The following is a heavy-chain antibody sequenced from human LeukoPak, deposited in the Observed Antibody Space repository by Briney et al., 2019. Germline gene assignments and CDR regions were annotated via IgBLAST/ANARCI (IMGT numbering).Heavy chain of an antibody. Sequence: SETLSLTCTVSAGSVTNGDYYWSWLRQPPGKGLEWIGYIYYSGSTNYNPSLKSRVTISVDTSKNQFSLKLSSVTAADTAVYYCARGGYTRGGFDYWSQGTLVTVSS. CDR2: IYYSGST. CDR1: AGSVTNGDYY. CDR3: ARGGYTRGGFDY. D-gene: IGHD5-24*01. V-gene: IGHV4-61*08. J-gene: IGHJ4*02.